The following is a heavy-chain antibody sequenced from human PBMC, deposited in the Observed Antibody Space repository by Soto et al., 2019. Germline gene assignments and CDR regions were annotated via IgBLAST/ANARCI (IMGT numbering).Heavy chain of an antibody. CDR3: GSSASPDAY. V-gene: IGHV3-48*01. D-gene: IGHD3-22*01. CDR1: GFIFNSYS. CDR2: IISGSTSA. Sequence: GGSLRLSCVASGFIFNSYSMNWVRQAPGKGLEWISYIISGSTSAFYADSVKGRFTISRDNAKNSLYLQMNSLRAEDTAVYYCGSSASPDAYWGQGTLVTVSS. J-gene: IGHJ4*02.